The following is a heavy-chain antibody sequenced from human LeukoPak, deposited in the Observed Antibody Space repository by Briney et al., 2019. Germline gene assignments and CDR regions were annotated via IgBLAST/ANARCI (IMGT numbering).Heavy chain of an antibody. CDR1: GGSFSGYY. J-gene: IGHJ3*02. V-gene: IGHV4-34*01. D-gene: IGHD5-18*01. CDR2: INHSGST. CDR3: ARVVDTGSDDAFDI. Sequence: SETLSLTCAVYGGSFSGYYWSWIRQPPGKGPEWIGEINHSGSTNYNPSLKSRVTISVDTSKNQFSLKLSSVTAADTAVYYCARVVDTGSDDAFDIWGQGTMVTASS.